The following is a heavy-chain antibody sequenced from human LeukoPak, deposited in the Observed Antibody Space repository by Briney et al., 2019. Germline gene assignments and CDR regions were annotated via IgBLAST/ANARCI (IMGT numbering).Heavy chain of an antibody. Sequence: PGGSLRLSCATSGFTFSTYWMTWVRQAPGKGLEWVANIKQDGSEQYYVDSVKGRFTISRDNAKSSLYLQMNSLKVEDTGVYYCARESPYSYGPFDAEDYWGQGTLVTVSS. J-gene: IGHJ4*02. CDR2: IKQDGSEQ. V-gene: IGHV3-7*01. CDR3: ARESPYSYGPFDAEDY. D-gene: IGHD5-18*01. CDR1: GFTFSTYW.